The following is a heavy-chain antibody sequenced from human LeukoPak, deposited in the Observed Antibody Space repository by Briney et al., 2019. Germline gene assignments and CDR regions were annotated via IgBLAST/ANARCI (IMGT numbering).Heavy chain of an antibody. J-gene: IGHJ4*02. V-gene: IGHV3-66*01. CDR1: GFTVSSNY. CDR3: ERVSRQLARYFDY. D-gene: IGHD6-6*01. CDR2: IYGGGST. Sequence: GGSLRLSCAASGFTVSSNYMSWVRQAPGKGLEWVSVIYGGGSTYYADSVTGRFTTSKDNSKNTLYLQRNSLRAEDTAVYYSERVSRQLARYFDYWGQGTLVTVFS.